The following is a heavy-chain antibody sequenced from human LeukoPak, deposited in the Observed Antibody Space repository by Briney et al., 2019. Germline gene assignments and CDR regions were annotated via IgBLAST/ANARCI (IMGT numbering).Heavy chain of an antibody. CDR2: IYSGGNT. J-gene: IGHJ4*02. CDR1: GFTVSDNY. V-gene: IGHV3-66*01. Sequence: SGGSLRLSCAASGFTVSDNYMSWVRQAPGKGLEWVSIIYSGGNTYYADSVKGRFTVSRDNSKNTLYLQMNSLRAEDTAVYYCARVIVGTTTRLDYFDYWGQGTLVTVSS. CDR3: ARVIVGTTTRLDYFDY. D-gene: IGHD1-26*01.